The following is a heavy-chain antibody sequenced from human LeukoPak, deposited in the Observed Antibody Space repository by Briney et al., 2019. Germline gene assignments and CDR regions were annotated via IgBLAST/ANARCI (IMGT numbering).Heavy chain of an antibody. D-gene: IGHD4-23*01. CDR1: GGTFSSYA. V-gene: IGHV1-69*05. Sequence: SVKVSCKASGGTFSSYAISWVRQAPGQGLEWMGGIIPIFGTANYAQKFQGRVTITTDESTSTAYMELSSLRSEDTAVYYCARVTTTVITRTYYYAMDVWGQGTTVTVSS. CDR3: ARVTTTVITRTYYYAMDV. J-gene: IGHJ6*02. CDR2: IIPIFGTA.